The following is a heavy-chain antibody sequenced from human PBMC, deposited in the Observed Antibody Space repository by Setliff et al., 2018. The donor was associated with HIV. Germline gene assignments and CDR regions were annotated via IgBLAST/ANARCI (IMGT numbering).Heavy chain of an antibody. Sequence: KASETLSLTCTVSGGPISSYYWSWIRQPPGKGLEWIGEINHSGSTNYNPSLKSRVTISVDTSKNQFSLKLRSVTAADRAVYYCARVPGYSSGTSYMDVWGKGTTVTVSS. CDR1: GGPISSYY. D-gene: IGHD6-19*01. CDR2: INHSGST. J-gene: IGHJ6*03. V-gene: IGHV4-34*01. CDR3: ARVPGYSSGTSYMDV.